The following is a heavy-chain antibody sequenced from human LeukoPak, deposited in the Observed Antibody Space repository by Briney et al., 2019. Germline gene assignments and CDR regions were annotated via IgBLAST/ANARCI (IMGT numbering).Heavy chain of an antibody. CDR1: GGSFSGYY. CDR3: ARGRIAARPNWFDP. CDR2: INHSGST. D-gene: IGHD6-6*01. V-gene: IGHV4-34*01. Sequence: PSETLSHTCAVYGGSFSGYYCSWIRQPPGKGLEWIGEINHSGSTNYNPSLKSRVTVSVDTSKNQFSLKLSSVTAADTAVYYCARGRIAARPNWFDPWGQGTLVTVSS. J-gene: IGHJ5*02.